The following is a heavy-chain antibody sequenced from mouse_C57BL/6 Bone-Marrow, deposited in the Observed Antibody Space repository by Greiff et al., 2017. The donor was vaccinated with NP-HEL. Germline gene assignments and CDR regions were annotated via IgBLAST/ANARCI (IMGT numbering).Heavy chain of an antibody. V-gene: IGHV1-50*01. CDR3: ASPYYYDYGWFAY. CDR1: GYTFTSYW. Sequence: QVQLQQPGAELVKPGASVKLSCKASGYTFTSYWMQWVKQRPGQGLEWIGEIDPSDSYTNYNQKFKGKATLTVDTSSSPAYMQLSSLTSEDSAVYYCASPYYYDYGWFAYWGQGTLVTVSA. J-gene: IGHJ3*01. CDR2: IDPSDSYT. D-gene: IGHD2-4*01.